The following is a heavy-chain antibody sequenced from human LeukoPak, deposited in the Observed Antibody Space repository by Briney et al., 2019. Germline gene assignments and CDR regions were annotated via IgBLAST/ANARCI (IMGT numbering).Heavy chain of an antibody. CDR1: GGSISSYY. J-gene: IGHJ4*02. V-gene: IGHV4-4*07. D-gene: IGHD3-10*01. CDR3: ARQTFGLLYFDS. Sequence: SETLSLTCTVSGGSISSYYWNWIRQSAGKGLEWMGRIYNSGSTNYNPSLKSRITISTDMSKNQFSLRLNSVTAADTAVYYCARQTFGLLYFDSWGQGTLLIVSS. CDR2: IYNSGST.